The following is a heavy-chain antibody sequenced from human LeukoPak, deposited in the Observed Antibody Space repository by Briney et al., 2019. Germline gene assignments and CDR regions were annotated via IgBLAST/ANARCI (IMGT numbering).Heavy chain of an antibody. CDR2: ISWNSGSI. J-gene: IGHJ4*02. D-gene: IGHD1-26*01. Sequence: SGGSLRLSCAASGFTFDDYAMHWVRQAPGKGLEWVSGISWNSGSIGYADSVKGRFTISRDNAKNSLYLQMNSLRAEDMALYYCAKDGSDSGSYQGYYFDYWGQGTLVTVSS. V-gene: IGHV3-9*03. CDR1: GFTFDDYA. CDR3: AKDGSDSGSYQGYYFDY.